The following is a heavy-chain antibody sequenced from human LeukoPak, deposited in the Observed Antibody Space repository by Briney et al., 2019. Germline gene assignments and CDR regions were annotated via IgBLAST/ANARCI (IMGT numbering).Heavy chain of an antibody. Sequence: GGSLRLSCAASGFTVSSNDMTWVRQAPGKGLEWVSVVYTGGSTYSADSVKGRFTISRDNSKNTLYLQMNSLRAEDTAVYYCARGLAAAGLYFDYWGQRPLVTVSS. CDR1: GFTVSSND. CDR3: ARGLAAAGLYFDY. V-gene: IGHV3-53*01. D-gene: IGHD6-13*01. CDR2: VYTGGST. J-gene: IGHJ4*02.